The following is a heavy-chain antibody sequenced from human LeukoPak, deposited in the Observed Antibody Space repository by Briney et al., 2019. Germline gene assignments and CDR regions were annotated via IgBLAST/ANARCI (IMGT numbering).Heavy chain of an antibody. V-gene: IGHV3-23*01. J-gene: IGHJ3*01. CDR2: ISGSGGST. D-gene: IGHD1-26*01. CDR1: GFTFSSFA. CDR3: AKDRKASGSCLEV. Sequence: PGGSLRLSCAASGFTFSSFAMSWVRQAPGKGLEWVSAISGSGGSTYYADSVKGRFTISRDNSKNTLYLQMNSLRAEDTAVYYCAKDRKASGSCLEVWGQGTMVTVSS.